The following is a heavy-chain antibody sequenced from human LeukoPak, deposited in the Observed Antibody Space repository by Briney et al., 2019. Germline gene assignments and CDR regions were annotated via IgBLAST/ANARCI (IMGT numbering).Heavy chain of an antibody. J-gene: IGHJ4*02. V-gene: IGHV3-33*01. CDR2: IWYDGSNK. D-gene: IGHD3-22*01. CDR1: GFTFSSYG. CDR3: AREGTFSPSDYYDSSGYPSFDY. Sequence: GGSLRLSCAASGFTFSSYGMHWVRQAPGKGLEWVAVIWYDGSNKYYADSVKGRFTISRDNSKNTLYLQMNSLRAEDTAVYYCAREGTFSPSDYYDSSGYPSFDYWGQGTLVTVSS.